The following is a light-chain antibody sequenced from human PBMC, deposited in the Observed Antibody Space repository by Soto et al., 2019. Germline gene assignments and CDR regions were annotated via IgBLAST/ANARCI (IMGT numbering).Light chain of an antibody. CDR2: EAS. Sequence: EIVLTQSPATLSLSPGERATLSCRASQSVNSYLAWYQHKPGQAPRLLIYEASNRATCIPARFSGSGSGTDFTLTISSLEPEDFAVYYCQQRTKWPGTFGQGTKVDIK. V-gene: IGKV3-11*01. CDR3: QQRTKWPGT. CDR1: QSVNSY. J-gene: IGKJ2*01.